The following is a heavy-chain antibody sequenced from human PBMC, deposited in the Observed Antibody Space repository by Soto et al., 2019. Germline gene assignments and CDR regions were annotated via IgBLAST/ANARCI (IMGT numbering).Heavy chain of an antibody. J-gene: IGHJ4*02. Sequence: QVQLVQSGAEVKKPGSSVKVSCKASGGTFSSYTISWVRQAPGQGLEWMGRIIPILGIANYAQKFQGRVTITADKSTSTAYMELSRLRSEDTAVYYCARGAVVAAMGYWGQGTLVTVSS. D-gene: IGHD2-15*01. CDR1: GGTFSSYT. V-gene: IGHV1-69*02. CDR3: ARGAVVAAMGY. CDR2: IIPILGIA.